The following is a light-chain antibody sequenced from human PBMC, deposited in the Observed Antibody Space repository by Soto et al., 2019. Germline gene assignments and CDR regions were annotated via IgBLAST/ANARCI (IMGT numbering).Light chain of an antibody. CDR1: SSDVGAYNF. CDR3: SSYTSSSTSV. J-gene: IGLJ1*01. Sequence: QSALTQPASVSGSPGQSITISCTGTSSDVGAYNFVSWYQQHPGKVPKLMIFDVSSRPSGFSDRFSGSKSGNTASLTISGLQSEDEGDYYCSSYTSSSTSVFGSGTKLTVL. CDR2: DVS. V-gene: IGLV2-14*03.